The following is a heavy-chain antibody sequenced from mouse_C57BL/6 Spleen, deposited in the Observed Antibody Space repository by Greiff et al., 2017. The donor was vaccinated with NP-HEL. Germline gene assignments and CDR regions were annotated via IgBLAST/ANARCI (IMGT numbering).Heavy chain of an antibody. D-gene: IGHD2-3*01. Sequence: QVQLQQPGAELVMPGASVKLSCKASGYTFTSYWMHWVKQRPGQGLKWIGEIDPSDSYTNYNQKFKGKSTLTVDKSSSTAYMQLSSLTSEDSAVYYCARGRWLLSMDYWGQGTSVTVSS. CDR1: GYTFTSYW. CDR3: ARGRWLLSMDY. V-gene: IGHV1-69*01. J-gene: IGHJ4*01. CDR2: IDPSDSYT.